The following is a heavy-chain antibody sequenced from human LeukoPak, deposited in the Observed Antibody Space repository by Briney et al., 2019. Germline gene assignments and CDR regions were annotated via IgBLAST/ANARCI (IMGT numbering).Heavy chain of an antibody. D-gene: IGHD6-13*01. CDR3: ARSYSSSWYPFPYYFDY. J-gene: IGHJ4*02. V-gene: IGHV4-34*01. CDR1: GGSFSGYY. Sequence: SETLSLTCAVYGGSFSGYYWSWIRQPPGKGLEWIGEINHSGSTNYNPSLKSRVTISVDTSKNQFSLKLSSVTAADTAVYYCARSYSSSWYPFPYYFDYWGQGTLVTVSS. CDR2: INHSGST.